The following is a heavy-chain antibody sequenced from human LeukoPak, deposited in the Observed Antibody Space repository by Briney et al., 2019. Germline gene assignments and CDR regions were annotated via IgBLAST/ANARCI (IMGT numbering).Heavy chain of an antibody. D-gene: IGHD3/OR15-3a*01. CDR1: GFTFSSNW. CDR3: ARGTGYLLLDY. CDR2: INSDGRNT. J-gene: IGHJ4*02. Sequence: GGSLRLSCAAPGFTFSSNWMHWVRQARGKGLVWVSRINSDGRNTSYADSVKGRFTISRDNAKNTLYLQMNSLRAEDTAVYYCARGTGYLLLDYWGQGTLVTVSS. V-gene: IGHV3-74*01.